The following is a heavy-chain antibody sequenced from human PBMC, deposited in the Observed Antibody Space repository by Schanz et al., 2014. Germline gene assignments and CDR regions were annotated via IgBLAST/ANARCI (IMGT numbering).Heavy chain of an antibody. CDR3: ARKSLVSAHYDS. V-gene: IGHV3-23*01. Sequence: EVHLLESGGGLVEPGGSLRLSCATSGFSLDIFAVSWVRQAPGKGLEWVSSFNDGGVNKYYADSVKGRFTISRDISKNTLYLQMGSLRAEDVAVYYCARKSLVSAHYDSWGQGTLVTVSS. CDR2: FNDGGVNK. CDR1: GFSLDIFA. J-gene: IGHJ4*02. D-gene: IGHD2-21*01.